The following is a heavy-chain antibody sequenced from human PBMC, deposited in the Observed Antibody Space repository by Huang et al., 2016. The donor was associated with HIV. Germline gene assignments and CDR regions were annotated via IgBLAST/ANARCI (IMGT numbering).Heavy chain of an antibody. CDR1: GDSISRGGYL. D-gene: IGHD2-15*01. J-gene: IGHJ5*02. CDR2: IYYTGTT. Sequence: QVQLQESGPGPVKPSQTLSLTCTVSGDSISRGGYLWSWIRQSPGKGPEGIGSIYYTGTTSYNPSRRSRVTMSVDTSKNQFALRLTSVTAEDTAVYYCARDRITQCNGGRCYSDWSDPWGQGTLVIVSS. V-gene: IGHV4-30-4*08. CDR3: ARDRITQCNGGRCYSDWSDP.